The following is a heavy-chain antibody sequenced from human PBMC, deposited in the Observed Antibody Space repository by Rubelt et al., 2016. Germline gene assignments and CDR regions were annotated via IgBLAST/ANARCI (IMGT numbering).Heavy chain of an antibody. V-gene: IGHV4-34*01. CDR2: NHSGST. D-gene: IGHD3-9*01. J-gene: IGHJ1*01. CDR3: ARSRYFDSGAPFQH. Sequence: NHSGSTNYNPSLESRVTISVDTSKNQFSLRLNSVTAADTAVYYCARSRYFDSGAPFQHWGQGTLVTVSS.